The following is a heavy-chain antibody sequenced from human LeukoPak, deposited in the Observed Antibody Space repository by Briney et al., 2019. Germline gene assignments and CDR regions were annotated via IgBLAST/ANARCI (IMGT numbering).Heavy chain of an antibody. J-gene: IGHJ4*02. CDR2: INHSGST. V-gene: IGHV4-34*01. Sequence: SETLSLTCAVHGGSFSGYYWSWIRQPPGKGLEWIGEINHSGSTNYNPSLKRRVTISVDTSKSQFSLKLSSVTAADTAVYYCARFMSGWYSDYWGQGALVTVSS. D-gene: IGHD6-19*01. CDR1: GGSFSGYY. CDR3: ARFMSGWYSDY.